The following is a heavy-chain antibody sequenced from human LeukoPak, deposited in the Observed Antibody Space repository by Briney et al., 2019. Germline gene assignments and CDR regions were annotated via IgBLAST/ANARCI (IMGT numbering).Heavy chain of an antibody. V-gene: IGHV4-34*01. CDR2: INHSGST. D-gene: IGHD2-2*02. CDR1: GGSFSGYY. J-gene: IGHJ6*02. Sequence: SETLSLTCAVYGGSFSGYYWSWIRQPPGKGLEWIGEINHSGSTNYNPSLKSRVTISVDTSKNQFSLKLSSVTAADTAVYYCARDGYCSSTSCYSNYYYGMDVWGQGTTVTVSS. CDR3: ARDGYCSSTSCYSNYYYGMDV.